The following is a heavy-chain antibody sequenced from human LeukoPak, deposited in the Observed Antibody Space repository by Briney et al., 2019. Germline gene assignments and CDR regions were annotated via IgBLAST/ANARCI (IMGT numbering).Heavy chain of an antibody. Sequence: SETLSLTCTVSGASLISYYWNWIRQPPGKGLEWIGYIYYNGSPNYNPSLKSRVTMSQDTSKNQFSLKLTSVSAADTAVYYCARDSRSYERSGYYHFDFWGQGSLVTVSS. CDR1: GASLISYY. CDR3: ARDSRSYERSGYYHFDF. D-gene: IGHD3-22*01. J-gene: IGHJ4*02. V-gene: IGHV4-59*01. CDR2: IYYNGSP.